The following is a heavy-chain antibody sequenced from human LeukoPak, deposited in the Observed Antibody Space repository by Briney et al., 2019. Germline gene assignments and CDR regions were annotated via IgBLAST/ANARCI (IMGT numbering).Heavy chain of an antibody. J-gene: IGHJ4*02. CDR3: ARLDKQLWLIVY. V-gene: IGHV4-34*01. CDR1: GGSFSGYY. CDR2: INHSGST. D-gene: IGHD5-18*01. Sequence: PSETLSLTCAVYGGSFSGYYWSWIRQPPGKGLEWIGEINHSGSTNYNPSLKSRVTISVDTSKNQFSLKLSSVTAADTAVYYCARLDKQLWLIVYWGQGTLVTVSS.